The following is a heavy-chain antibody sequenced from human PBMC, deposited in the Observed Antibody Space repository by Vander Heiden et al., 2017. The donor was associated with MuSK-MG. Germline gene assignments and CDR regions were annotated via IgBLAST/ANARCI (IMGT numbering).Heavy chain of an antibody. CDR2: INPNSGGT. CDR3: ERDGDRPPLFDY. CDR1: GSTFTGYY. D-gene: IGHD3-10*01. J-gene: IGHJ4*02. V-gene: IGHV1-2*02. Sequence: QVQLVQSGAEPNKPGASLQVPCKASGSTFTGYYMHWVRQAPGQGLEWMGRINPNSGGTNYAQKFQGRVTVTRDTSISTAYMELSRLRSYDTAVDYCERDGDRPPLFDYWGQGTLVTVSS.